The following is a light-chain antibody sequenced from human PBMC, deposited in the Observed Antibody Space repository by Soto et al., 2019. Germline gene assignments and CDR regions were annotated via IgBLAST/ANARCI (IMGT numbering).Light chain of an antibody. CDR3: QQYYSYPPT. CDR2: AAS. V-gene: IGKV1-8*01. Sequence: IRMTQSPSSFSASTGDRVTITCRASQGISSYLAWYQQKPGKAPKLLIYAASTLQSGVPSRFSGSGSGTDFTLTISCLQSEDFAIYYCQQYYSYPPTFGQGTKVEIK. J-gene: IGKJ1*01. CDR1: QGISSY.